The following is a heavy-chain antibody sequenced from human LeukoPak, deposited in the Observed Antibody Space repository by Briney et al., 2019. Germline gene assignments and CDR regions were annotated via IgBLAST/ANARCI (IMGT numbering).Heavy chain of an antibody. CDR3: ARCGGSCYGGFDY. Sequence: PSETLSLTCTVSGGSISSYYWSWIRQPRGKGLEWIGYIYYSGRTNYSPSLKSRVTISVDTSKNQFSLKLNSVTAADTAVYYCARCGGSCYGGFDYWGQGTLVTVSS. CDR2: IYYSGRT. CDR1: GGSISSYY. V-gene: IGHV4-59*01. D-gene: IGHD2-15*01. J-gene: IGHJ4*02.